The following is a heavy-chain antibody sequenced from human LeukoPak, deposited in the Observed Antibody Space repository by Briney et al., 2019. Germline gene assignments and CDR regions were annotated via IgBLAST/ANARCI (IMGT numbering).Heavy chain of an antibody. CDR1: GFTVSSNY. CDR3: ARVRYMDV. J-gene: IGHJ6*03. Sequence: PGGSLRLSCAASGFTVSSNYMSWVRQAAGKGLEWVSVIYSGGDTYYADSVKGRFTISRDNAKNSLYLQMNSLRAEDTAVYYCARVRYMDVWGEGTTVTVSS. V-gene: IGHV3-53*01. CDR2: IYSGGDT.